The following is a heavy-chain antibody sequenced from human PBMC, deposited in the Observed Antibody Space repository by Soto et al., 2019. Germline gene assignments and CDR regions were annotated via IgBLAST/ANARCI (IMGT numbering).Heavy chain of an antibody. CDR3: VTSVFSFDY. Sequence: HVQLVESGGGVVQPGRSLRLSCAASGFTFSTSAMHWVRQAPGKGLEWVAVISYDGTNEHYEDSVKGRFTVSRDNARNKPPLQMNSLSSEDTARYYWVTSVFSFDYWGQGRLDTVAS. CDR2: ISYDGTNE. J-gene: IGHJ4*02. CDR1: GFTFSTSA. D-gene: IGHD2-8*01. V-gene: IGHV3-30*01.